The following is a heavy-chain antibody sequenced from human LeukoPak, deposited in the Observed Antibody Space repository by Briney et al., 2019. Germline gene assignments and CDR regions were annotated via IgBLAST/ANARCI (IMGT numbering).Heavy chain of an antibody. CDR3: ANAKGRFLGWLFRGYRFDP. D-gene: IGHD3-3*01. CDR1: GFSLSTSGVG. Sequence: ESGPTLVNPTQTPTLTCTFSGFSLSTSGVGVGWIRQPPGKALEWLALIYWNDDKRYSPSLKSRLTITKDTSKNQVLLTMTNMEPVGPGTYYRANAKGRFLGWLFRGYRFDPLGQGTLVTVSS. V-gene: IGHV2-5*01. CDR2: IYWNDDK. J-gene: IGHJ5*02.